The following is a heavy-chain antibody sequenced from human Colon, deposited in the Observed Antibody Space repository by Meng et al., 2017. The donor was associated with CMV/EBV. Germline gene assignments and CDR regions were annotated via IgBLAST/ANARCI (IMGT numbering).Heavy chain of an antibody. CDR1: GYSFASYW. D-gene: IGHD3-22*01. J-gene: IGHJ4*02. CDR3: ARRHYYDSSGYSDY. CDR2: IYPGDSDT. Sequence: GESLKISCQGSGYSFASYWIGWVRQLPGKGLEWMGIIYPGDSDTRYSPSFQGQVTISADKSISTAYLQWSSLKASDTAMYYCARRHYYDSSGYSDYWGQGTLVTVSS. V-gene: IGHV5-51*01.